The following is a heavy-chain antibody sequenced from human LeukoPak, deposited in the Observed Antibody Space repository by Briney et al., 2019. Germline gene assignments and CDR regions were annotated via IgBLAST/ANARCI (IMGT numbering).Heavy chain of an antibody. D-gene: IGHD7-27*01. CDR2: IYHSGST. CDR3: ARRGNWGFFDY. CDR1: GYSISSADY. Sequence: SETLSLTCTVSGYSISSADYWGWFRQPSGKGLEWIGIIYHSGSTYYNPSLKSRVTISVDTSNNQFSLRLSSVTAADTAVYYCARRGNWGFFDYWGQGTLVTVSS. J-gene: IGHJ4*02. V-gene: IGHV4-38-2*02.